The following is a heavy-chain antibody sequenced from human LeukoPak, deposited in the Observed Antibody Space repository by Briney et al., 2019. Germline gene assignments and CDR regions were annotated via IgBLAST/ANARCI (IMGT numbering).Heavy chain of an antibody. Sequence: SETLPLTCTVSGGSISSYYWSWIRQPAGKGLEWIGRIYTSGSTNYNPSLKSRVTMSVDTSKNQFSLKLSSVTAADTAVYYCAREGHDFWSGPYYYYMDVWGKGTTVTVSS. CDR2: IYTSGST. CDR3: AREGHDFWSGPYYYYMDV. D-gene: IGHD3-3*01. V-gene: IGHV4-4*07. J-gene: IGHJ6*03. CDR1: GGSISSYY.